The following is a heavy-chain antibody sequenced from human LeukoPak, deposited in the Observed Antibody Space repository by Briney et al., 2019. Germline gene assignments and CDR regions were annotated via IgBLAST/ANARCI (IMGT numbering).Heavy chain of an antibody. D-gene: IGHD3-10*01. J-gene: IGHJ4*02. V-gene: IGHV1-69*13. CDR2: IIPISGTA. CDR3: ARGTTMVRGVPYFDY. CDR1: GGTFSSYA. Sequence: SVKVSCKASGGTFSSYAISWVRQAPGQGLGWMGGIIPISGTANYAQKFQGRVTITADESTSTAYMELSSLRSEDTAVYYCARGTTMVRGVPYFDYWGQGTLVTVSS.